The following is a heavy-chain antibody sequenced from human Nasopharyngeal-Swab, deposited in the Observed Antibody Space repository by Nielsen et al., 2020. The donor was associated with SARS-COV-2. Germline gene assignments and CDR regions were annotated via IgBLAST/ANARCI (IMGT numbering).Heavy chain of an antibody. V-gene: IGHV3-21*01. CDR2: ISSSSSYI. D-gene: IGHD3-10*01. CDR3: ASNPAMVRAVKDY. J-gene: IGHJ4*02. Sequence: VRQAPGKGLEWVSSISSSSSYIYYADSVKGRFTISRDNAKNSLYLQMNSLRAEDTAVYYCASNPAMVRAVKDYWGQGTLVTASS.